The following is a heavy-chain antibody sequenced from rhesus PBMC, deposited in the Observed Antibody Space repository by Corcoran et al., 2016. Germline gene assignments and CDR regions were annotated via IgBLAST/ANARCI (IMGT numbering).Heavy chain of an antibody. D-gene: IGHD2-2*01. V-gene: IGHV4-165*01. CDR1: GGSFSGYY. CDR3: ARDVVPGYFDY. J-gene: IGHJ4*01. CDR2: ISGRSGGT. Sequence: QVQLQESGPGLVKPSETLSLTCAVSGGSFSGYYWGWIRQPPGKGLEWIGYISGRSGGTDSNPSLTSRVTIASDTSKNQFSLKLSSVTAADTAVYYCARDVVPGYFDYWGQGVLVTVSS.